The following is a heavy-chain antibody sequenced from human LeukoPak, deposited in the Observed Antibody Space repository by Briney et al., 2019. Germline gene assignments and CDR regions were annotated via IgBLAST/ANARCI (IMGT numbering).Heavy chain of an antibody. CDR3: ARSYCSSTSCYAYYYYGMDV. CDR1: GGSISRYY. CDR2: IYYTGST. Sequence: SETLSLTCTVSGGSISRYYWRWIRQPPGKGLECIGYIYYTGSTNYNPSLKSRVTISVDTSKNQFSLKLSSVTAADTAVYYCARSYCSSTSCYAYYYYGMDVWGQGTTVTISS. D-gene: IGHD2-2*01. V-gene: IGHV4-59*08. J-gene: IGHJ6*02.